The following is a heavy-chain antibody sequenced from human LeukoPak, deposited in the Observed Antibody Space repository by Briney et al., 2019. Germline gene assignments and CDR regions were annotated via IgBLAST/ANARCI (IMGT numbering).Heavy chain of an antibody. D-gene: IGHD5-12*01. CDR3: ARDLIVATSQRDY. V-gene: IGHV3-30*04. CDR2: ISYDGSNK. CDR1: GFTFSSYA. J-gene: IGHJ4*02. Sequence: GGSLRLSCAASGFTFSSYAMHWVRQAPGKGLEWVAVISYDGSNKYYADSVKGRFTISRDNSKNTLYLQMNSLRAEDTAVYYCARDLIVATSQRDYWGQGTLVTVSS.